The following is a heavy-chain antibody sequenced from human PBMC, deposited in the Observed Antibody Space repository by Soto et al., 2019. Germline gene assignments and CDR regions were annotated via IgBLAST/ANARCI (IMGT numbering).Heavy chain of an antibody. CDR1: GDSVSSNSAA. J-gene: IGHJ5*01. D-gene: IGHD1-26*01. Sequence: PSQTLSLTCAISGDSVSSNSAAWNWIRQSPSRGLEWLGRTYYRSKWYNDYAVSVKSRITINPDTSKNQFSLQLNSVTPEDTAVYYCARESVIVCTVVQLNWYAFWAQRTLVTVSS. CDR2: TYYRSKWYN. V-gene: IGHV6-1*01. CDR3: ARESVIVCTVVQLNWYAF.